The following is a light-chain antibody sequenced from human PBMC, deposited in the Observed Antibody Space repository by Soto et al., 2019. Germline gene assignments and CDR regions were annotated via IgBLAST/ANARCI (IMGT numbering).Light chain of an antibody. V-gene: IGLV1-44*01. Sequence: QSVLTQPPSASGTPGQTITISCSGGSSNIGINTVSWYEHLPGTAPRLLIYGNNQRPSGVPDRFSCSKSGTSASLAISGLQSEDEDHYYCATWDDSLEVHVFGTGTKLTVL. CDR2: GNN. CDR1: SSNIGINT. J-gene: IGLJ1*01. CDR3: ATWDDSLEVHV.